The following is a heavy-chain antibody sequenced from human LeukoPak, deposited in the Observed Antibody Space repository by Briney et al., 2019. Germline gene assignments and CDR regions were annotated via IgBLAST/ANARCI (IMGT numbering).Heavy chain of an antibody. V-gene: IGHV4-59*08. Sequence: SETLSLTCTVSGGSISSYYWSWIRQPPGKGLEWIGYIYYSGSTNYNPSLKSRVTISVDTSKNQFSLKLSSVTAADTAVYYCARADYYFDYWGQGTLVTVSS. CDR1: GGSISSYY. CDR3: ARADYYFDY. CDR2: IYYSGST. J-gene: IGHJ4*02.